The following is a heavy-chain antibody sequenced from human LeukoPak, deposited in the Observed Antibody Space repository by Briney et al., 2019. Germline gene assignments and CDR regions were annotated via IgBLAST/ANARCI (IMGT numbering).Heavy chain of an antibody. CDR2: IYPGDSVT. Sequence: GLSLHISCHGSGYSFTSYWIAWARQMPGKGLEWMGIIYPGDSVTRYSPSFQGQVTISADKSISTAYLQWSSLKASDTAMYYCARVYSSGWFDPWGQGTLVTVSS. CDR3: ARVYSSGWFDP. D-gene: IGHD6-19*01. CDR1: GYSFTSYW. J-gene: IGHJ5*02. V-gene: IGHV5-51*01.